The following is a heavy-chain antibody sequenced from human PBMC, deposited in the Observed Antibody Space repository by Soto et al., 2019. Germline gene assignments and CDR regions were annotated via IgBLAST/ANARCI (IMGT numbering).Heavy chain of an antibody. D-gene: IGHD4-4*01. CDR2: IYYSGST. J-gene: IGHJ6*03. CDR3: ARVPEQPRNLFAPPKWTVTSQDYYYYMDV. Sequence: PSETLSVTCTVSGDCISSGGHYRSWIRQHPGKGLEWIGYIYYSGSTYYNPSLKSRVTISVDTSKNQFSLKLNSVTPEGTAVYYCARVPEQPRNLFAPPKWTVTSQDYYYYMDVWGKGTTVTVS. V-gene: IGHV4-31*03. CDR1: GDCISSGGHY.